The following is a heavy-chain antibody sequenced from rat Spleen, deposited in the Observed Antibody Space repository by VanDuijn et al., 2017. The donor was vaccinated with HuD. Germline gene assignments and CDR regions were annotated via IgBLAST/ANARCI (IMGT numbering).Heavy chain of an antibody. CDR2: IWTGGST. V-gene: IGHV2-43*01. CDR3: ARDRGVTMMVPLMDA. J-gene: IGHJ4*01. CDR1: GFSLTSYH. D-gene: IGHD1-12*03. Sequence: QVQLKESGPGLVQPSQTLSLTCSVSGFSLTSYHVSWVPQPPGKGLERMGVIWTGGSTAYNSLLKSRLSISRDISKSQVFLKMNSLQTEDTATYYCARDRGVTMMVPLMDAWGQGTSVTVSS.